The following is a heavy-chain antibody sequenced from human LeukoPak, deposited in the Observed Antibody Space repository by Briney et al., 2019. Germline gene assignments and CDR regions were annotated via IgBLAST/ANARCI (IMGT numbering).Heavy chain of an antibody. D-gene: IGHD3-10*01. V-gene: IGHV4-4*02. CDR2: IHHSGRT. CDR1: GVSISSDNW. Sequence: SGTLSLTCDVSGVSISSDNWWSWVRQLPGKGLEWIAEIHHSGRTNYNPSLKSRVTISVDKSRNQFSVMLTPVTAADTAVYYCARAGYYSADYWGQGTLVTVSS. J-gene: IGHJ4*02. CDR3: ARAGYYSADY.